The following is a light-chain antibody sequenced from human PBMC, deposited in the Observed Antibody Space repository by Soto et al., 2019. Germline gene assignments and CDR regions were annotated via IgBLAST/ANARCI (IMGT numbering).Light chain of an antibody. CDR3: AACEDCLLGLYV. CDR2: SNN. Sequence: QSVLTQPPSASGTPGQRVTISCSGSSSNIGSNTVNWYQQLPGTAPKLLIYSNNHLPSGGPHRFSGSKSGPSASLAISGLQSEDVFFNYWAACEDCLLGLYVAGPGTRVPV. CDR1: SSNIGSNT. J-gene: IGLJ1*01. V-gene: IGLV1-44*01.